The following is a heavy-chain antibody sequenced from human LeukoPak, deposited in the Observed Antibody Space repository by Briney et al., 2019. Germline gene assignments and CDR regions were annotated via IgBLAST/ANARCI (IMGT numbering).Heavy chain of an antibody. D-gene: IGHD6-13*01. V-gene: IGHV3-48*02. CDR1: GFTFSAYS. CDR2: ITSGSSTI. J-gene: IGHJ5*02. CDR3: ARDRGSSWHNWFDP. Sequence: PGGSLRLSCAASGFTFSAYSMNWVRQAPGKGQEWVSYITSGSSTIYYADSVKGRFTISRDNARNSLYLQMNSLRDEDTAVYYCARDRGSSWHNWFDPWGQGTLVTVSS.